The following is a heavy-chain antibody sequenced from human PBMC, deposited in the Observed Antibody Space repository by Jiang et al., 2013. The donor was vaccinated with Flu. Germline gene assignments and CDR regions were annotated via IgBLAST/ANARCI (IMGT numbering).Heavy chain of an antibody. Sequence: WMSAYNGNTNYAQKLQGRVTMTTDTSTSTAYMELSSLRSEDTAVYYCARFGRYYYDSSGSWGQGTLVTVSS. D-gene: IGHD3-22*01. CDR3: ARFGRYYYDSSGS. V-gene: IGHV1-18*01. J-gene: IGHJ4*02. CDR2: MSAYNGNT.